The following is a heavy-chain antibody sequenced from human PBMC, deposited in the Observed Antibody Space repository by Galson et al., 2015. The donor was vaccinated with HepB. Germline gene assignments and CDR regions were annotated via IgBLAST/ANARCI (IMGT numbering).Heavy chain of an antibody. D-gene: IGHD5-18*01. CDR3: ARSVSFGSYFDY. CDR1: GFTFTTYS. CDR2: ISSGGSTI. V-gene: IGHV3-48*02. Sequence: SLRLSCAASGFTFTTYSMNWVRQAPGKGLEWISYISSGGSTIYYADSVKGRFTISRDNAKNSLSLQVNSLRDEDTAVYYCARSVSFGSYFDYWGRGTLVTVSS. J-gene: IGHJ4*02.